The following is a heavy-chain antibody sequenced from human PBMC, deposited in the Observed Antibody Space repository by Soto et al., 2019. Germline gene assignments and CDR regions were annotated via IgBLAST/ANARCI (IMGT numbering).Heavy chain of an antibody. V-gene: IGHV1-18*01. D-gene: IGHD5-12*01. Sequence: QVHLVQSGVEVKPPGASVKVSCQASGYTFFTYDISWVRQAPGQGLEWMGWISTYSGDTKYAKKFQGRVTMTTDTSTTTAYLELRSLRSDDTAVYYCARHHGPTTSENWFDPWGQGTLVTVSS. CDR1: GYTFFTYD. J-gene: IGHJ5*02. CDR3: ARHHGPTTSENWFDP. CDR2: ISTYSGDT.